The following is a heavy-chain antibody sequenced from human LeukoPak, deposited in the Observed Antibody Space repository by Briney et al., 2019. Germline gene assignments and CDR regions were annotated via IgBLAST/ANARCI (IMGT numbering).Heavy chain of an antibody. CDR2: MNPNSGNT. D-gene: IGHD3-22*01. V-gene: IGHV1-8*01. CDR1: GYTFTSYD. Sequence: ASVKVSCKASGYTFTSYDINWVRQATGQGLEWMGWMNPNSGNTGYAQKFQGRVTMTRNTSISTAYMELSSLRSEDTAVYYCARGVVVINGGDYWGQGTLVTVSS. CDR3: ARGVVVINGGDY. J-gene: IGHJ4*02.